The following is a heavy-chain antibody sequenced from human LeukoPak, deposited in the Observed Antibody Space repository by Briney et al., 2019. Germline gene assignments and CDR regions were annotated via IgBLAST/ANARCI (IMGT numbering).Heavy chain of an antibody. Sequence: SESLSLTCTVSGGSISSYYGSWIRHPPGKGLEWIGYIYYSGRTNYNPSLKRRVTISVNPSKNQVSLNLSSGTAADTAVYYWAKEVRGAAAGMDYWGQGTLVTVSS. CDR1: GGSISSYY. CDR3: AKEVRGAAAGMDY. J-gene: IGHJ4*02. D-gene: IGHD6-13*01. V-gene: IGHV4-59*01. CDR2: IYYSGRT.